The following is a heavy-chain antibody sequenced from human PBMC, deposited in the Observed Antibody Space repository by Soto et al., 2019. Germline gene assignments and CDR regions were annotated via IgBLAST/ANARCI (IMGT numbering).Heavy chain of an antibody. J-gene: IGHJ6*03. V-gene: IGHV1-46*03. CDR3: ARASPQFSSSWDYYYYMDV. Sequence: ASVKVSCKASGYTFTSYYMHWVRQAPGQGLEWKGIINPSGGSTSYAQKLQGRVTMTRDTSTSTVYMELSSLRSEDTAVYYCARASPQFSSSWDYYYYMDVWGKGTTVTVSS. CDR2: INPSGGST. D-gene: IGHD6-13*01. CDR1: GYTFTSYY.